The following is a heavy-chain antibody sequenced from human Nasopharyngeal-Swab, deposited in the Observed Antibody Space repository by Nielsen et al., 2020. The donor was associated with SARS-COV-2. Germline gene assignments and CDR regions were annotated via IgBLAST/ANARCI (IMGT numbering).Heavy chain of an antibody. CDR2: ISGSGGST. CDR3: AKPHTVTTNYYYYMDV. J-gene: IGHJ6*03. V-gene: IGHV3-23*01. D-gene: IGHD4-11*01. Sequence: GGSLRLSCAASGFTFSSYAMSWVRQAPGKGLEWVSAISGSGGSTYYADSVRGRFTISRDNSKNTLYLQMNSLRVEDTAVYYCAKPHTVTTNYYYYMDVWGKGTTVTVSS. CDR1: GFTFSSYA.